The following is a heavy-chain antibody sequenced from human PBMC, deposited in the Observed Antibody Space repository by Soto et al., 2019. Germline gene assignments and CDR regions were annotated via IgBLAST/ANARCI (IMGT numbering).Heavy chain of an antibody. V-gene: IGHV4-39*01. CDR3: VSQRTTVPTQAYFDY. CDR2: VYYRGRS. J-gene: IGHJ4*02. CDR1: GGSVTNSSYY. D-gene: IGHD4-17*01. Sequence: LSLPCTVSGGSVTNSSYYWGWIRQSPGKGLEWIGSVYYRGRSYSKSSVKSRVTISVDTSKNRFSLSLNSVTASDTAVYFCVSQRTTVPTQAYFDYWGPAALVTVSS.